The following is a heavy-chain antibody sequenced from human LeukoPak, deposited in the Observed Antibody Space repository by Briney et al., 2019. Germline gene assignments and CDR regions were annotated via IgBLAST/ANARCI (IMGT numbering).Heavy chain of an antibody. Sequence: GGSLRLSCAASGFTFSSYSMDWVRQAPGKGLERVSSISSSSSYIYYADSVKGRFTISRDNAKNSLYLRMNSLRAEDTAVYYCARYSLDYAFDIWGQGTMVTVSS. CDR1: GFTFSSYS. D-gene: IGHD3/OR15-3a*01. CDR3: ARYSLDYAFDI. CDR2: ISSSSSYI. J-gene: IGHJ3*02. V-gene: IGHV3-21*01.